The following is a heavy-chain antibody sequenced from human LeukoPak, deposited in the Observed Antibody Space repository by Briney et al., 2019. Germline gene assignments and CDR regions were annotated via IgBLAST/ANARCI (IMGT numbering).Heavy chain of an antibody. D-gene: IGHD3-9*01. CDR3: ARERPSYYDILTGYYPRSLPYYFDF. CDR1: GGSFSGYY. V-gene: IGHV4-34*01. Sequence: PSETLSLTCAVYGGSFSGYYWSWIRQPPGKGLEWIGEINHSGSTNYNPSLKSRVTISVDTSKNQFSLKLSSVTAADTAVYYCARERPSYYDILTGYYPRSLPYYFDFWGQGTLVTVSS. CDR2: INHSGST. J-gene: IGHJ4*02.